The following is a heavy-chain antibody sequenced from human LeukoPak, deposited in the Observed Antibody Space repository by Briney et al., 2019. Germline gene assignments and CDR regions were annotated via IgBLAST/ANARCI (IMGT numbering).Heavy chain of an antibody. CDR1: GFTFSSYA. D-gene: IGHD1-14*01. J-gene: IGHJ4*02. V-gene: IGHV3-23*01. CDR3: ADESAAGFDH. Sequence: GGSLRLSCAASGFTFSSYAMSWVRQAPGKGLEWVSVISGSGGNTYYADSVKGRFTISRDNSKNTLYLQIYSLRVKDTAVYYCADESAAGFDHWGQGTLVSVSS. CDR2: ISGSGGNT.